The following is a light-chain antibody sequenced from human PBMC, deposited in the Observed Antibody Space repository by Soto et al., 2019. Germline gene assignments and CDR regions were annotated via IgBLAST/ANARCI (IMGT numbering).Light chain of an antibody. Sequence: DIVMTQSPYSLAVSLGERATINCNSSQSVLYSSNNKKYLAWYQQKPGQPPKLLIYWASTRESGVPDRFSGSGSGTDFTLTISSLQAEDVAVYYCQQYYTTPLTFGGGTKVDIK. CDR2: WAS. J-gene: IGKJ4*01. CDR1: QSVLYSSNNKKY. CDR3: QQYYTTPLT. V-gene: IGKV4-1*01.